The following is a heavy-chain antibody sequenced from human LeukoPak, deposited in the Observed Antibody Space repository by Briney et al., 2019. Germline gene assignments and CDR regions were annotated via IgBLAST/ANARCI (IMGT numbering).Heavy chain of an antibody. V-gene: IGHV1-8*02. J-gene: IGHJ1*01. D-gene: IGHD4-17*01. CDR1: GYTFFSYN. CDR3: AKNNATVRYFQH. Sequence: ASVKVSCKASGYTFFSYNINWVRQAPGQGLEWMGWINPNSGGTNYAQGWVTMTRNTSISTAYMELSSLRSEDTAVYYCAKNNATVRYFQHWGQGTLVTVSS. CDR2: INPNSGGT.